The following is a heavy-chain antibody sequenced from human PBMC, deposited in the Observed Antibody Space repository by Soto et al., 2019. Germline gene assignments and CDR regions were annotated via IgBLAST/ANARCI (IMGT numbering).Heavy chain of an antibody. D-gene: IGHD1-7*01. V-gene: IGHV1-69*13. J-gene: IGHJ6*02. CDR1: GGTFSSYA. CDR2: IIPIFGTA. CDR3: ASVLELHYYYGMDV. Sequence: SVKVSCKASGGTFSSYAISWVRQAPGQGLEWMGGIIPIFGTANYAQKFQGRVTITADESTSTAYMELSSLRSEDTAVYYCASVLELHYYYGMDVXGQGTTVTVLL.